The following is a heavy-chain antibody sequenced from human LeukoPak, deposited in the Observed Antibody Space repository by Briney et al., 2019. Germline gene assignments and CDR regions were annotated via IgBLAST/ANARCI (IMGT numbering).Heavy chain of an antibody. J-gene: IGHJ3*02. CDR2: IYHSGST. Sequence: PSETLSLTCAVSGYSISSGYYWGWIRQPPGKGLEWIGSIYHSGSTYYNPSLKSRVTISVDTSENQFSLKLSSVTAADTAVYYCARQSSSIDYYDSSGYYYGVAFDIWGQGTMVTVSS. CDR3: ARQSSSIDYYDSSGYYYGVAFDI. CDR1: GYSISSGYY. D-gene: IGHD3-22*01. V-gene: IGHV4-38-2*01.